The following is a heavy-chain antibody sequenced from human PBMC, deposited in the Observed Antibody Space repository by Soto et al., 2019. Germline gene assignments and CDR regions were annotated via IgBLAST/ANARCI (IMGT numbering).Heavy chain of an antibody. Sequence: QVQLVQSGAEVKKPGSSVKVSCKASGGTFSSYAISWVRQAPGQGLEWMGGIIPIFGTANYAQKFQGRVTITEDESTSTAYMELSSLRSEDTAVYYCAREAGRFIAARPGHYYYYYGIDVWGQGTTVTVSS. D-gene: IGHD6-6*01. V-gene: IGHV1-69*01. CDR2: IIPIFGTA. CDR3: AREAGRFIAARPGHYYYYYGIDV. J-gene: IGHJ6*02. CDR1: GGTFSSYA.